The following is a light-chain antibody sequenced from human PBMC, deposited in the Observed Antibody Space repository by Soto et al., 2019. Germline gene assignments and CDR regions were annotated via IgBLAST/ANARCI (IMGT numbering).Light chain of an antibody. CDR2: GAS. CDR3: QQNGSSPIT. J-gene: IGKJ5*01. V-gene: IGKV3-20*01. Sequence: IVSTQSQRTLSLSPGERSTLSCISSQTVTGDYLAGHQQKPGQTPRLLVYGASSRATGIPDRFSGSGSGTDFTLTISRLKPEDLPVYYCQQNGSSPITSGQGTRL. CDR1: QTVTGDY.